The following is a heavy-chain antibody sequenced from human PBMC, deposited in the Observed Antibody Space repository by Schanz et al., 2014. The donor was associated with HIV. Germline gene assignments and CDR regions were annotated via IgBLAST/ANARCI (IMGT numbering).Heavy chain of an antibody. V-gene: IGHV1-8*02. CDR3: ARGPKWEGLMDV. CDR2: MNPSTGNS. J-gene: IGHJ6*02. CDR1: GGTFSIYA. D-gene: IGHD1-26*01. Sequence: QVQLVQSGPEAKKPGSSVKVSCKASGGTFSIYAISWVRQAPGQGLEWMGWMNPSTGNSGYAQMFQVRVAMTRDTSIRTAYLEVDRLKSEDTAVYYCARGPKWEGLMDVWGQGTTVIVSS.